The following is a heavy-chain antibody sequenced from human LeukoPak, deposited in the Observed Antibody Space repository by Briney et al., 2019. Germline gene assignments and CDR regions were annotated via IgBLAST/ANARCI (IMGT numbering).Heavy chain of an antibody. J-gene: IGHJ3*02. CDR1: GVSISSTSYY. CDR3: AREDSGNSDDSLDI. CDR2: IYYSGRT. V-gene: IGHV4-39*07. Sequence: KTSETLSLTCTVSGVSISSTSYYWAWIRQPPGKGLEWIGSIYYSGRTYYNPSLNSRVTTSVDTSKNQFSLKLSSVTAADTAVYYCAREDSGNSDDSLDIWGQGTMVTVSS. D-gene: IGHD4-23*01.